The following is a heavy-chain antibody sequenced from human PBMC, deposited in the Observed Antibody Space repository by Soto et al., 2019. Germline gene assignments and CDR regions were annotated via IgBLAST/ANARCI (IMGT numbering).Heavy chain of an antibody. V-gene: IGHV3-7*03. CDR1: GFTFSSYW. CDR3: ARVGIVATITYYYGMDV. CDR2: IKQDGSEK. D-gene: IGHD5-12*01. Sequence: SGGSLRLSCAASGFTFSSYWMSWVRQAPGKGLEWVANIKQDGSEKYYVDSVKGRFTISRDNAKNSLYLQMNSLRAEDTAVYYCARVGIVATITYYYGMDVWGQGTTVTVSS. J-gene: IGHJ6*02.